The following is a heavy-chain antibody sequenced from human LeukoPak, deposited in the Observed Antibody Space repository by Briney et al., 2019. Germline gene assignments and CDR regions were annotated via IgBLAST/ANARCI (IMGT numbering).Heavy chain of an antibody. D-gene: IGHD3-22*01. CDR1: GFTFSDYY. CDR2: ISSSGSTI. V-gene: IGHV3-11*04. Sequence: PGGSLRLSCAASGFTFSDYYMSWIRQAPGKGLEWVSYISSSGSTIYYADSVKGRFTITRDNAKNSLYLQMNSLRAEDTAVYYCARPRSYYYDSSGYHHWGQGTLVTVSS. J-gene: IGHJ5*02. CDR3: ARPRSYYYDSSGYHH.